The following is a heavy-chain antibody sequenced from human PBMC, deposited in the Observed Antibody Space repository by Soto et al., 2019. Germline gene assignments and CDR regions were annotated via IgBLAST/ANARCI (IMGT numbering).Heavy chain of an antibody. V-gene: IGHV1-69*13. CDR1: GDTFSSYA. D-gene: IGHD2-2*01. CDR2: ITPFFDTA. CDR3: ARHDCISSSCYYYYYYVMDV. J-gene: IGHJ6*02. Sequence: ASVKVSCKASGDTFSSYAISWVRQAPGQGLEWMGGITPFFDTANYAQQFQGRVTITADESTSTAYMELSSLRSEDTAVYYCARHDCISSSCYYYYYYVMDVWGQGTTVTVS.